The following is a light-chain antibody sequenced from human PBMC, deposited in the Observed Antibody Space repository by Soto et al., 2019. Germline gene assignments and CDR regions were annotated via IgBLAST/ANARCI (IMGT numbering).Light chain of an antibody. Sequence: EIVLTQSPGTLSLSPGERATLYCRASQSVGSNYLAWYQQKPGQAPRVLIYGASSRATGIPDRFSGSGSGADFTLTISRLEHEEFAVYYCQQYTTSPFTFGPGTKVDIK. CDR2: GAS. CDR3: QQYTTSPFT. V-gene: IGKV3-20*01. CDR1: QSVGSNY. J-gene: IGKJ3*01.